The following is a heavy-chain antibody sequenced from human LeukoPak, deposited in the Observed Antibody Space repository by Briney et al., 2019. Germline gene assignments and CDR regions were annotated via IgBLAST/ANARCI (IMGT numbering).Heavy chain of an antibody. D-gene: IGHD4-17*01. CDR1: GDSISSYY. CDR2: IHSSGST. J-gene: IGHJ4*02. V-gene: IGHV4-4*07. Sequence: SETLSLTCTVSGDSISSYYWIWIRQPAGKGLEWIGRIHSSGSTNYNPSLKSRVSTSVDASKNQFSLKLRSVTAADTAVYYCARAEVTTAAFFDYWGQGTLVTVSS. CDR3: ARAEVTTAAFFDY.